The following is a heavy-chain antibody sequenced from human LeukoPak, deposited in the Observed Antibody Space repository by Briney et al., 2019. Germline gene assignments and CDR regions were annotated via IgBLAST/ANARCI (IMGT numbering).Heavy chain of an antibody. CDR1: GFTFSNYW. CDR3: ARDLAQYCSGGRCSCFDC. J-gene: IGHJ4*02. D-gene: IGHD2-15*01. V-gene: IGHV3-7*01. Sequence: PGGSLRLSCAASGFTFSNYWMSWVRQAPGKGLEWVANIKQDGSEKYYVDSVKGRFTISRDNAKNSLYLRMNSLRAEDTAVYYCARDLAQYCSGGRCSCFDCWGQGTLVTVSS. CDR2: IKQDGSEK.